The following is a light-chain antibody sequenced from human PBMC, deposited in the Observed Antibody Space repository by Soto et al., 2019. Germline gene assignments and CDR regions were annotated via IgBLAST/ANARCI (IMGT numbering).Light chain of an antibody. CDR3: QQYKSAT. J-gene: IGKJ2*01. V-gene: IGKV1-5*01. CDR1: QSISDW. Sequence: DIQMTQSPSTLSASVGDRVTSTCRASQSISDWLAWYQQIPGKAPKLLIYDASTLQSGVPSRFSGSGSGTEFTLTISSLQPDDSATYFCQQYKSATFGQGTKLEIE. CDR2: DAS.